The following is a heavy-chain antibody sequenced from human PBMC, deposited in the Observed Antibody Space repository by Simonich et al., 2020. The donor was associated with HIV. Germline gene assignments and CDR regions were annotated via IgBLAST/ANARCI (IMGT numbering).Heavy chain of an antibody. D-gene: IGHD3-16*01. Sequence: QVQLVESGGGVVQHGRSLRLSCAASGFTFSSYAMHWVRQAPGKGLEWVAVISYVGSNKYYADSVKGRFTISRDNAKNTLYLQMNSLRAEDTAVYYCASGGSISSVWADDYWGQGTLVTVSS. CDR2: ISYVGSNK. CDR1: GFTFSSYA. V-gene: IGHV3-30*07. CDR3: ASGGSISSVWADDY. J-gene: IGHJ4*02.